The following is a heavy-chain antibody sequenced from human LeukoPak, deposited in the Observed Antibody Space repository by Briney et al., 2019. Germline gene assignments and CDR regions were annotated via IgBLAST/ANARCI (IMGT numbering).Heavy chain of an antibody. CDR2: ISWNSGSI. CDR3: AKDIGDGVWELFFDY. CDR1: GFTFDDYA. D-gene: IGHD1-26*01. Sequence: PGRSLRLSCAASGFTFDDYAMHWVRQAPGKGLEWVLGISWNSGSIGYADSVKGRFTISRDNAKNSLYLQMNSLRAEDTALYYCAKDIGDGVWELFFDYWGQGTLVTVSS. V-gene: IGHV3-9*01. J-gene: IGHJ4*02.